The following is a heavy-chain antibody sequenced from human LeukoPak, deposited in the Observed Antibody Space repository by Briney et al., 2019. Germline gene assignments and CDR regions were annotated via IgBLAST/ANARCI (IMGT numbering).Heavy chain of an antibody. Sequence: ASVKVSCKASGYTFTNYAMVWLRQAPEQGLEWMGWINTDTRNPTYAQGFTGRFVFSLDTSATTAYLQINNLEADDTAVYYCARPTGHCSSITCYPHYWGQGTLVTVSS. CDR1: GYTFTNYA. V-gene: IGHV7-4-1*02. D-gene: IGHD2-2*01. CDR2: INTDTRNP. CDR3: ARPTGHCSSITCYPHY. J-gene: IGHJ4*02.